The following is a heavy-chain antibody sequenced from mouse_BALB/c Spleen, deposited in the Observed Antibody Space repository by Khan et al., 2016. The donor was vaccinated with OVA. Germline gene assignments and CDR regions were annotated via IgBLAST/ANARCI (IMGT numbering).Heavy chain of an antibody. Sequence: QIQLVQSGPELKKPGETVKISCKASGYSFTDYSMHWVKQAPGEGLKWMGWINTETGEPTYADDFKGRFAFSLETSVSTAYLQINNLKTEDTATYFCATSNPFYAMDYWGQGTSVTVSS. J-gene: IGHJ4*01. CDR2: INTETGEP. CDR3: ATSNPFYAMDY. CDR1: GYSFTDYS. V-gene: IGHV9-2-1*01. D-gene: IGHD4-1*01.